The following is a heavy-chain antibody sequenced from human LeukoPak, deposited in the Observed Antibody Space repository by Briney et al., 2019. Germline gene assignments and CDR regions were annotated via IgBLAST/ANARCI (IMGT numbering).Heavy chain of an antibody. CDR1: GGSISSYY. CDR3: ARASDYGGKASSYDY. Sequence: SETLSLTCTVSGGSISSYYWSWIRQPAGKGLEWIGRVYTSGSTNYNPSLKSRVTISVDTSKNQFSLKLSSVTAADTAVYYCARASDYGGKASSYDYWGQEPWSPSPQ. V-gene: IGHV4-4*07. D-gene: IGHD4-23*01. J-gene: IGHJ4*01. CDR2: VYTSGST.